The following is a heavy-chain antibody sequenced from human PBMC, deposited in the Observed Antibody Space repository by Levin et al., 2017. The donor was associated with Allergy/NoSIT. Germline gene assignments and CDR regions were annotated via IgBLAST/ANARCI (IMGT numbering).Heavy chain of an antibody. D-gene: IGHD6-19*01. J-gene: IGHJ6*02. CDR3: ARDQSSGWYLGYYGMDV. V-gene: IGHV3-21*01. CDR2: ISSSSSYI. CDR1: GFTFSSYS. Sequence: GGSLRLSCAASGFTFSSYSMNWVRQAPGKGLEWVSSISSSSSYIYYADSVKGRFTISRDNAKNSLYLQMNSLRAEDTAVYYCARDQSSGWYLGYYGMDVWGQGTTVTVSS.